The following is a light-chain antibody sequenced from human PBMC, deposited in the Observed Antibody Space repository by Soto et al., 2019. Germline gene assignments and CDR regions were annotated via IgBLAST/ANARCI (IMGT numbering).Light chain of an antibody. CDR1: QSVAKD. CDR3: QQYNKWPQT. J-gene: IGKJ5*01. Sequence: EIVMTQSPTTLCVSPGERVTLSCRASQSVAKDLAWYQHKPGQAPRLLIHGASTRATGIPARFSGVGSGTEFTLTISSLQSEDFAVYYCQQYNKWPQTFGQGTRLEI. V-gene: IGKV3-15*01. CDR2: GAS.